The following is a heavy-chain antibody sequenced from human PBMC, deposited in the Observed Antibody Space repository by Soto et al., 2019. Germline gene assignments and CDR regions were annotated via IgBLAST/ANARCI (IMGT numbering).Heavy chain of an antibody. D-gene: IGHD3-10*01. V-gene: IGHV5-10-1*01. CDR1: GYSFTSYW. CDR3: ARMQTGGAYYYYYGMDV. CDR2: IDPSDSYT. Sequence: GESLKISCKGSGYSFTSYWISWVRQMPGKGLEWMGRIDPSDSYTNYSPSFQGHVTISADKSISTAYLQWSSLKASDTAMYYCARMQTGGAYYYYYGMDVWGQGTTVTVYS. J-gene: IGHJ6*02.